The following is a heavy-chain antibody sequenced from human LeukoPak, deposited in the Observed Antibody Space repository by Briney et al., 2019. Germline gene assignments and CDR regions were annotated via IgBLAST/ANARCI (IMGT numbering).Heavy chain of an antibody. CDR3: ARGFGSGWYRSYYFDY. V-gene: IGHV3-21*01. Sequence: GGSLRLSCAASGFTFSSYSMNWVRQAPGKGLGWVSSISSSSSYIYYADSVKGRFTISRDNAKNSLYLQMNSLRAEDTAVYYCARGFGSGWYRSYYFDYWGQGTLVTVSS. J-gene: IGHJ4*02. D-gene: IGHD6-19*01. CDR1: GFTFSSYS. CDR2: ISSSSSYI.